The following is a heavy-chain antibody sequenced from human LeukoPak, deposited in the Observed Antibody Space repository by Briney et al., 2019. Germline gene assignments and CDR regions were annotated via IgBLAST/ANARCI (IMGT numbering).Heavy chain of an antibody. Sequence: GRSLRLSCAASGFTFSSYAMHWVRKAPGKGLEWVAVISYDGSNKYYADSVKGRFTISRDNSKNTLYLQMNSLRAEDTAVYYCARVPGYDSSGYFDYWGQGTLVTVSS. V-gene: IGHV3-30-3*01. CDR3: ARVPGYDSSGYFDY. D-gene: IGHD3-22*01. CDR1: GFTFSSYA. CDR2: ISYDGSNK. J-gene: IGHJ4*02.